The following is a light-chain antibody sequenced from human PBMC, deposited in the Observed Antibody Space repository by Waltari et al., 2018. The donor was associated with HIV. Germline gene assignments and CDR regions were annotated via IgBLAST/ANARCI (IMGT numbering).Light chain of an antibody. CDR1: SSDVGVYNY. CDR3: SSYTSSSSYV. V-gene: IGLV2-14*03. J-gene: IGLJ1*01. Sequence: QSALTQPASVSGSAGQSITISCTGTSSDVGVYNYVSWYQQHPGKAPQLMIYGINERPSGVSNRFSGSKSGNTASLTISGLQAEDEADYYCSSYTSSSSYVFGTGTKVTV. CDR2: GIN.